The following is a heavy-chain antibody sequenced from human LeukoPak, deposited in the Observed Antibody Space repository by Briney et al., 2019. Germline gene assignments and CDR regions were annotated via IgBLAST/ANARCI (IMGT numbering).Heavy chain of an antibody. V-gene: IGHV4-39*01. CDR3: ARQWKY. J-gene: IGHJ4*02. Sequence: PSETLSLTCTVSGASISSSTYYWGWIRQPPGKGLEWIGSIYYSGNTYYNPSFQSRVTISVDTSKNQFSLKLTSVTAADTAVYYCARQWKYWGQGTLVTVSS. D-gene: IGHD1-1*01. CDR2: IYYSGNT. CDR1: GASISSSTYY.